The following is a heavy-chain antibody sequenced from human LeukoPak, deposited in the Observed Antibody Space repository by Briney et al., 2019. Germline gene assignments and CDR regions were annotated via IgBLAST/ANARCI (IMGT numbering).Heavy chain of an antibody. J-gene: IGHJ6*03. CDR3: ARERITMVRGVLLNYYYYYMDV. D-gene: IGHD3-10*01. CDR2: ISAYNGNT. CDR1: GYTFTSYG. V-gene: IGHV1-18*01. Sequence: ASVKVSCKASGYTFTSYGISWVRQAPGQGLEWMGWISAYNGNTNYAQKLQGTVTMTTDTSTSTAYMELRSLRSDDTAVYYCARERITMVRGVLLNYYYYYMDVWGKGTTVTVSS.